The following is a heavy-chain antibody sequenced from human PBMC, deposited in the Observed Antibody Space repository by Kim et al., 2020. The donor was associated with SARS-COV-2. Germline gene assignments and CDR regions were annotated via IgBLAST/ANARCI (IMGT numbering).Heavy chain of an antibody. CDR3: ARGHDILTGYDY. Sequence: SVKVSCKASGGTFSSYAISWVRQAPGQGLEWMGGIIPIFGTANYAQKFQGRVTITADESTSTAYMELSSLRSEDTAVYYCARGHDILTGYDYWGQGTLVTVSS. V-gene: IGHV1-69*13. CDR1: GGTFSSYA. CDR2: IIPIFGTA. D-gene: IGHD3-9*01. J-gene: IGHJ4*02.